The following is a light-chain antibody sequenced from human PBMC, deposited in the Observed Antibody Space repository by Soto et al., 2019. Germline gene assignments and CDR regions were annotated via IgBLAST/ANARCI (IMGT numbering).Light chain of an antibody. CDR1: QNISSY. Sequence: IVLTQSPAPLSLSPGERATFSCRASQNISSYLAWYQQKPGQAPRLLIFDASNRATDIPARFGGSGSGTDFTLTISSLEPEDVAVYYCQQRSSWPGTFGQGTKVDIK. CDR2: DAS. CDR3: QQRSSWPGT. V-gene: IGKV3-11*01. J-gene: IGKJ2*02.